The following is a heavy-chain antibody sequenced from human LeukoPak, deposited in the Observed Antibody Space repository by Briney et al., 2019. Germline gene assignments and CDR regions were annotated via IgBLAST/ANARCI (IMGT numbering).Heavy chain of an antibody. Sequence: ASVTVSCTASGGTFSSYAISWVRQAPGQGLEWMGGFDPEDGETIYAQKFQGRVTMTEDTSTDTAYMELSSLRSEDTAVYYCARWLQLDGYFDYWGQGTLVTVSS. V-gene: IGHV1-24*01. D-gene: IGHD5-24*01. CDR3: ARWLQLDGYFDY. J-gene: IGHJ4*02. CDR1: GGTFSSYA. CDR2: FDPEDGET.